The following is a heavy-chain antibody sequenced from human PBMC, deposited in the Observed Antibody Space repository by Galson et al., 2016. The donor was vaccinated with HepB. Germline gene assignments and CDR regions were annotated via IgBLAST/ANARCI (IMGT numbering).Heavy chain of an antibody. CDR2: INPSGGST. Sequence: SVKVSCKASGYTFTSYFMHWVRQAPGQGLEWMGIINPSGGSTGYAQKFQGRVTMTSDTSTSTVYMELSSLRSEDTAVYYCARDTIGGSGIRTELYWGQGTLVTVSS. V-gene: IGHV1-46*01. D-gene: IGHD3-10*01. CDR1: GYTFTSYF. J-gene: IGHJ4*02. CDR3: ARDTIGGSGIRTELY.